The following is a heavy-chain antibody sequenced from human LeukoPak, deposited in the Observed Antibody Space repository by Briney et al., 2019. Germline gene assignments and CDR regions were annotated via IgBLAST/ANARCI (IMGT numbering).Heavy chain of an antibody. CDR2: INWNGDGT. V-gene: IGHV3-20*04. J-gene: IGHJ6*03. CDR1: GFTFSSYA. D-gene: IGHD2-8*01. Sequence: GGSLRLSCAASGFTFSSYALTWVRQAPGRGLEWVSSINWNGDGTGYAQSVKGRFTISRDNAKNSLYLQMNSLRAEDTALYYCVRVPVMDFYYYSYMDVWGKGTTVTVSS. CDR3: VRVPVMDFYYYSYMDV.